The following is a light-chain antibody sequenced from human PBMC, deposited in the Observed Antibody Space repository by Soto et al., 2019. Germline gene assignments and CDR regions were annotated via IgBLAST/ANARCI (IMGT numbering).Light chain of an antibody. J-gene: IGLJ3*02. CDR1: SSDVGSYNL. CDR2: EGS. Sequence: QSALTQPASVSGSPGQSITISCTGTSSDVGSYNLVSWYQQHPGKAPKLMICEGSERPSGVSNRFSGSKSSNTASLTISGLQAEDEADYYCCSYAGSSTWVFGGGTQLTVL. V-gene: IGLV2-23*01. CDR3: CSYAGSSTWV.